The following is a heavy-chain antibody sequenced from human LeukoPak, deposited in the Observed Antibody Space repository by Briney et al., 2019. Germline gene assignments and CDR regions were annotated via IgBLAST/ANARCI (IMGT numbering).Heavy chain of an antibody. CDR1: GGSVSSSGDY. Sequence: SETLSLTCVVSGGSVSSSGDYWDWIRQPPGKGLEWIGSIYHSGRTYYNPSLKSRVTISVDTSKNQFSLKLSSVTAADTAVYYCARDFSPYYDFWSGYYTQKRGGLDYWGQGTLVTVSS. V-gene: IGHV4-39*07. CDR3: ARDFSPYYDFWSGYYTQKRGGLDY. CDR2: IYHSGRT. J-gene: IGHJ4*02. D-gene: IGHD3-3*01.